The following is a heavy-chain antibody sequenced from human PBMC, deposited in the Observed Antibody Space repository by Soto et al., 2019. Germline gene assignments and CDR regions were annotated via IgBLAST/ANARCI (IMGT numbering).Heavy chain of an antibody. D-gene: IGHD2-15*01. Sequence: TLSLTGAVSGGSITSGGYSWGWIRQPPGQGLEWIGYMYHSGNTYYNPSLKGRVTISLDHSRNQFSLRLNSVTAADTAVYYCASYCSGGSCYFRLQYAFDIWGQGTMVTVSS. CDR2: MYHSGNT. CDR1: GGSITSGGYS. V-gene: IGHV4-30-2*01. J-gene: IGHJ3*02. CDR3: ASYCSGGSCYFRLQYAFDI.